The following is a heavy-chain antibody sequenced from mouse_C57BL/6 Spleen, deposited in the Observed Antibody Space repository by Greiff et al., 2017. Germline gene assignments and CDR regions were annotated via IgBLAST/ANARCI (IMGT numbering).Heavy chain of an antibody. Sequence: QVQLQQSGAELARPGASVKMSCKASGYTFTSYTMHWVKQRPGQGLEWIGYINPSSGYTKYNQKFKDKATLTADKSSSTAYMQLSSLTSEDSAVYYSAREEGNNDCAMDYWGQGTSVTVSS. CDR2: INPSSGYT. CDR3: AREEGNNDCAMDY. V-gene: IGHV1-4*01. J-gene: IGHJ4*01. CDR1: GYTFTSYT. D-gene: IGHD2-4*01.